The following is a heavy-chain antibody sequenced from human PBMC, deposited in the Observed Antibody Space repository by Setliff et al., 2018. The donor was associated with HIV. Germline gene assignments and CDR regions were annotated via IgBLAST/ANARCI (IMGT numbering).Heavy chain of an antibody. D-gene: IGHD5-18*01. CDR2: INHSRGT. Sequence: SSETLSLTCAVYGGSFSAYYWSWIRQTPGKGLEWIGEINHSRGTNYNPSLKSRVTMSVDTSKNQFSLKLSSVTAADTAVFYCARGGYSYGFGRHRAYFQYWGQGTQVTVSS. CDR1: GGSFSAYY. V-gene: IGHV4-34*01. CDR3: ARGGYSYGFGRHRAYFQY. J-gene: IGHJ1*01.